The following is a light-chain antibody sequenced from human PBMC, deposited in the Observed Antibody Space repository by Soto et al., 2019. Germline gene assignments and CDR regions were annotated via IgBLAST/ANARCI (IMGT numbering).Light chain of an antibody. J-gene: IGLJ2*01. V-gene: IGLV1-51*02. CDR2: ENN. CDR3: GTWDSSLSGDVV. CDR1: SSNIGNNY. Sequence: QSVLTQPPSVSAAPGQKVTISCSGSSSNIGNNYVSWYQQFPGTAPKLLIYENNKRPSGIPDRFSGSKSGTSATLGITGLQIGDEADYYCGTWDSSLSGDVVFGGGTKLTVL.